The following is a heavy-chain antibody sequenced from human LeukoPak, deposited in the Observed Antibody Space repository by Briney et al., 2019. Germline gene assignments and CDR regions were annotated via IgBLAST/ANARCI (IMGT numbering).Heavy chain of an antibody. D-gene: IGHD6-13*01. V-gene: IGHV4-59*01. J-gene: IGHJ6*02. CDR2: IYYSGST. Sequence: SETLSLTCTVSGGSISSYYWSWIRQPPGKGLEWIGYIYYSGSTNYNPSLKSRVTISVDTSKNQFSLKLSSVTAADTAVYYCARGIGSSWYYYYGMDVWGQGTTVTVSS. CDR3: ARGIGSSWYYYYGMDV. CDR1: GGSISSYY.